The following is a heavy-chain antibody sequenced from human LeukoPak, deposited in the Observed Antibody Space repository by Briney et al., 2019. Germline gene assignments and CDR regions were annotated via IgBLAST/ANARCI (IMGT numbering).Heavy chain of an antibody. CDR1: GYTLTELS. CDR3: ATGGLMVYAAFDY. D-gene: IGHD2-8*01. CDR2: FDPEDGET. V-gene: IGHV1-24*01. J-gene: IGHJ4*02. Sequence: ASVKVSCKVSGYTLTELSMHLVRQAPGKGLEWMGGFDPEDGETIYAQKFQGRVTMTEDTSTDTAYMELGSLRSEDTAVYYCATGGLMVYAAFDYWGQGTLVTVSS.